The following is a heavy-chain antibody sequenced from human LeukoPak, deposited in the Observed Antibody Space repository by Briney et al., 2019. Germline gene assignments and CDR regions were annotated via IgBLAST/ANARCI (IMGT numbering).Heavy chain of an antibody. D-gene: IGHD6-19*01. CDR2: ISGSGGST. V-gene: IGHV3-23*01. CDR3: AKDRGSGYQIDY. J-gene: IGHJ4*02. CDR1: GFTFSSYA. Sequence: GRSLRLSCAASGFTFSSYAMSWVRQAPGKGLEWVSAISGSGGSTYYADSVKGRFTISRDNSKNTLYLQMNSLRAEDTAVYYCAKDRGSGYQIDYWGQGTLVTVSS.